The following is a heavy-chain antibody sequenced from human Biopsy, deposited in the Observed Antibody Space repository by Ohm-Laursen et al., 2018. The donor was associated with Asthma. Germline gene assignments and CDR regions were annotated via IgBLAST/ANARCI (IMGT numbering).Heavy chain of an antibody. D-gene: IGHD2-2*01. Sequence: SSVKVSCKSLGGTFNTYVIGWVRQAPGQGLEWLGGINSGFGTTTYPQKFQDRVTITADDSTSTVYMELSSLRSEDTAVYYCARKAGSCISRTCYSLDFWGQGTLVTVSS. CDR2: INSGFGTT. CDR3: ARKAGSCISRTCYSLDF. V-gene: IGHV1-69*01. CDR1: GGTFNTYV. J-gene: IGHJ4*02.